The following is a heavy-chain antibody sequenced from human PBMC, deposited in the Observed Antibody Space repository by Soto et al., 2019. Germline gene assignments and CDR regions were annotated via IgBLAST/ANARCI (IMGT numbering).Heavy chain of an antibody. D-gene: IGHD2-21*02. Sequence: PSETLSLTCTVSGGSISSSSYYWGWIRQPPGKGLEWIGSIYYSGSTYYNPSLKSRVTISVDTSKNQFSLKLSSVTAADTAVYYFARHESVVTLSPPFDYWGQGTLVTVSS. CDR3: ARHESVVTLSPPFDY. CDR2: IYYSGST. J-gene: IGHJ4*02. V-gene: IGHV4-39*01. CDR1: GGSISSSSYY.